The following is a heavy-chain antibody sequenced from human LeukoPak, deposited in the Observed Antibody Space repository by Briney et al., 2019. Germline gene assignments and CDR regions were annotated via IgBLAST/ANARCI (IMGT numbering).Heavy chain of an antibody. D-gene: IGHD1-1*01. V-gene: IGHV4-59*01. J-gene: IGHJ4*02. CDR3: ARGPNWIDY. Sequence: PSETLSLTCTVSGGSFSSYYWSWIRQPPGKGLEWIGYIYYTGSTNYNPSLKSRVTISIDASKNQFSLKVNSVTAADTAVYYCARGPNWIDYWGQGTLVTVSS. CDR1: GGSFSSYY. CDR2: IYYTGST.